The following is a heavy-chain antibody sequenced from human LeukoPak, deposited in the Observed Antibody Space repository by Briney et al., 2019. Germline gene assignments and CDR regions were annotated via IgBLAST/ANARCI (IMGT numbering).Heavy chain of an antibody. D-gene: IGHD3-3*01. Sequence: SETLSLTCAVYGGSFSGYYWSWIRQPPGKGLEWIGEINHSGSTNYNPSLKSRVTISVDTSKNQFSLKLSSVTAADTAVYYCARGRRVWLLWEGLDYWGQGTLVTVSS. V-gene: IGHV4-34*01. CDR3: ARGRRVWLLWEGLDY. J-gene: IGHJ4*02. CDR1: GGSFSGYY. CDR2: INHSGST.